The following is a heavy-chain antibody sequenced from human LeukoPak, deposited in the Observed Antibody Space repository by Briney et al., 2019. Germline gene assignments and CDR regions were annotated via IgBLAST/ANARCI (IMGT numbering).Heavy chain of an antibody. V-gene: IGHV3-7*01. CDR1: GFTVSSQW. J-gene: IGHJ5*02. Sequence: QPGGSLRLSCAASGFTVSSQWISWVRQAPGKGLEWVANIKEDGSEKSYVDSVKGRFTISRDNAKNSLYLQMNSLRAEDTAVYYCARAFSWGQGTLVTVSS. CDR3: ARAFS. CDR2: IKEDGSEK. D-gene: IGHD3-16*01.